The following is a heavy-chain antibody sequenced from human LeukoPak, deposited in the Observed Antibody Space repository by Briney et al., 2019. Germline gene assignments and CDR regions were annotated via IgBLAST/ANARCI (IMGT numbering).Heavy chain of an antibody. J-gene: IGHJ4*02. CDR3: ARRGYSYGYHFDY. Sequence: GESLKISCKGSGYSFISYWIGWVRQMPGKGPEWMGIIYPGDSDTKYSPSFQGQVTISADKSINTAYLQWSSLKASDTAMYYCARRGYSYGYHFDYWGQGTLVTVSS. D-gene: IGHD5-18*01. CDR1: GYSFISYW. V-gene: IGHV5-51*01. CDR2: IYPGDSDT.